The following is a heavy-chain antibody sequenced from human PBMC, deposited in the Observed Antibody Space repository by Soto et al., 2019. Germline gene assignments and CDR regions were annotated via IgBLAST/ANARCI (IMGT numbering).Heavy chain of an antibody. CDR2: IRSKAYGGTT. V-gene: IGHV3-49*03. J-gene: IGHJ5*02. D-gene: IGHD6-13*01. CDR3: TRAQQLVRYRFLRFDP. Sequence: GGSLRLSCTASGFTFGDYAMSWFRQAPGKGLEWVGFIRSKAYGGTTEYAASVKGRFTISRDDSKSIAYLQMNSLKTEDTAVYYCTRAQQLVRYRFLRFDPWGQGTLVTVSS. CDR1: GFTFGDYA.